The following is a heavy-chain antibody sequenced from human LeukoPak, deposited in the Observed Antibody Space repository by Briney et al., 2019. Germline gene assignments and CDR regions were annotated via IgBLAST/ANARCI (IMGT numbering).Heavy chain of an antibody. CDR2: MNTNSGNT. CDR1: GYTFTSYD. V-gene: IGHV1-8*03. Sequence: ASVRVSCKASGYTFTSYDINWVRQATGQGLEWMGWMNTNSGNTGYAQKFQGRVTITRNTSISTAYIELSSLRSEDTAVYYCTVQSDYDSSGYYYIWGQGTLVTVSS. J-gene: IGHJ4*02. D-gene: IGHD3-22*01. CDR3: TVQSDYDSSGYYYI.